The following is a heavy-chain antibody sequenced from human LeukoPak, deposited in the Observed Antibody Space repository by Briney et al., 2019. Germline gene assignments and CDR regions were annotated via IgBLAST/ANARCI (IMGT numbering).Heavy chain of an antibody. CDR3: ARDQYDTWSRRGNFDS. Sequence: GGSLRLSCVASGFTFGKYWMSWVRQAPGKRLEWVANIKLDGSEKNYVDSVKGRFTISRDNTKNSLYLQMNSLRAEDTAVFYCARDQYDTWSRRGNFDSWGQGTLVIVSS. CDR2: IKLDGSEK. V-gene: IGHV3-7*03. CDR1: GFTFGKYW. D-gene: IGHD3-3*01. J-gene: IGHJ4*02.